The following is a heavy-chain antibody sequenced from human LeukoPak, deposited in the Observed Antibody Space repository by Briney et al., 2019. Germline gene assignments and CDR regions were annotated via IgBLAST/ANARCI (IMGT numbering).Heavy chain of an antibody. V-gene: IGHV4-59*01. CDR3: ARALLWFGEFPPHYMDV. D-gene: IGHD3-10*01. Sequence: PSETLSLTCTVSGRSISSYYWSWIRQPPGKGLGWIGYIYYSGITNYNPSFKSRVTISVDTSKNQFSLKLSSVTAADTAVYYCARALLWFGEFPPHYMDVWGKGTTVTVSS. CDR2: IYYSGIT. CDR1: GRSISSYY. J-gene: IGHJ6*03.